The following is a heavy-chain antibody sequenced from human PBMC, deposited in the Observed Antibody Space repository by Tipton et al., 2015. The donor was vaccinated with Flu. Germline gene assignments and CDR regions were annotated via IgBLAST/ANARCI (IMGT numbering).Heavy chain of an antibody. J-gene: IGHJ4*02. Sequence: TLSLTCTVSGGSINNFSWSWIRQTAGKGLEWIGRIFTSGITDYTQSLKSRVTMSIDASKRQVSLRLSSVTAADTAVYYCARGSLNIDYWDQGILVTVSS. CDR2: IFTSGIT. CDR3: ARGSLNIDY. V-gene: IGHV4-4*07. CDR1: GGSINNFS.